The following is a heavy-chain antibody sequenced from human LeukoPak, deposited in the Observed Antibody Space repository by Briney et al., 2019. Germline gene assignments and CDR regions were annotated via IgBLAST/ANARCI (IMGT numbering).Heavy chain of an antibody. CDR3: ARDIGHVAARTGDAFDI. D-gene: IGHD6-6*01. CDR1: GFTFSDYY. Sequence: GGSLRLSCAASGFTFSDYYMSWIRQAPGKGLEWVSYISRNGSTIYYADSVKGRFTISRDNAKNSLYLQMNSLRAEDTAVYYCARDIGHVAARTGDAFDIWGQGTMVTVSS. J-gene: IGHJ3*02. CDR2: ISRNGSTI. V-gene: IGHV3-11*01.